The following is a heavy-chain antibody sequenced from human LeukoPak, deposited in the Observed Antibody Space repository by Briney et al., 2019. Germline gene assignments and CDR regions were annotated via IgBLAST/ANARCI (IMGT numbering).Heavy chain of an antibody. D-gene: IGHD3-10*02. CDR1: GFTFSSYA. V-gene: IGHV3-23*01. CDR3: AELGITMIGGV. Sequence: GGSLRLSCAASGFTFSSYAMSWVRQAPGKGLEWVSSISGSGGSTYYADSVKGRFTISRDNSKTTLYLQMNSLRAEDTAVYYCAELGITMIGGVWGKGTTVTISS. J-gene: IGHJ6*04. CDR2: ISGSGGST.